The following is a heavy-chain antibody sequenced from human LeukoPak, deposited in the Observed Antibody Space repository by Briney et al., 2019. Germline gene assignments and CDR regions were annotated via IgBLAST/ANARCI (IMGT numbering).Heavy chain of an antibody. D-gene: IGHD3-22*01. J-gene: IGHJ5*02. CDR1: GGSISSSSYY. V-gene: IGHV4-39*01. CDR3: ARQYYYGSSGYYGWFDP. CDR2: IYYSGST. Sequence: SETLSLTCTVSGGSISSSSYYWGWIRQPPGKGLEWIGSIYYSGSTYYNPSLKSRVTISVDASKNQFSLKLSSVTAADTAVYYCARQYYYGSSGYYGWFDPWGQGTLVTVSS.